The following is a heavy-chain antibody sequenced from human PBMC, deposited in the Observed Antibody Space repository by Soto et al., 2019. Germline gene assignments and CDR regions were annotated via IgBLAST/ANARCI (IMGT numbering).Heavy chain of an antibody. Sequence: EVQLVESGGGLVQPGGSLRLSCAASGFTFSSYWMYWVRQAPGKGLVWVSRINSDGSSTTYADSVKGRFTISRDNAKNTLYLQVNSLRAEDTAVYYCARDGLYSRGIDYWGQGTLVTVSS. CDR2: INSDGSST. J-gene: IGHJ4*02. CDR1: GFTFSSYW. CDR3: ARDGLYSRGIDY. D-gene: IGHD2-2*02. V-gene: IGHV3-74*01.